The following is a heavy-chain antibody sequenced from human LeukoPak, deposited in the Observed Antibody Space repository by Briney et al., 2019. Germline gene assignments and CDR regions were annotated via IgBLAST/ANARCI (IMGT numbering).Heavy chain of an antibody. CDR1: GFTFSSYA. CDR2: ITVSGGST. CDR3: EKDRGGYTYGLDDGFDI. V-gene: IGHV3-23*01. Sequence: QSGGSLRPSCAASGFTFSSYAMSWVRQAPGKGPEWVSDITVSGGSTYYADSVKGRFTISRDNSKNTLYLQMISLRAEDTAVYYCEKDRGGYTYGLDDGFDIWGQGTMVTVSS. J-gene: IGHJ3*02. D-gene: IGHD5-18*01.